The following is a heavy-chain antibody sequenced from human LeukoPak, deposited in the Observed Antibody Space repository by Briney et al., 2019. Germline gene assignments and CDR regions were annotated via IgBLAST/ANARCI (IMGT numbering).Heavy chain of an antibody. J-gene: IGHJ4*02. CDR2: ISAYSGNT. V-gene: IGHV1-18*01. D-gene: IGHD4-17*01. CDR1: GYTFTSYG. CDR3: ARGSRTTVLDY. Sequence: GASVKVSCKASGYTFTSYGISWVRQAPGQGLEWMGWISAYSGNTNYAQKFQDRVTMTTDTSTSTAYMELRSLTSDDTAVYYCARGSRTTVLDYWGQGTLVTVSS.